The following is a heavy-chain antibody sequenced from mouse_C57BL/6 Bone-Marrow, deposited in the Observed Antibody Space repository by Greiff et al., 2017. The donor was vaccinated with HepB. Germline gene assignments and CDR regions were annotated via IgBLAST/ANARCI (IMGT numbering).Heavy chain of an antibody. J-gene: IGHJ2*01. CDR1: GYAFSSSW. CDR3: ARLDDYDFDY. CDR2: IYPGDGDT. D-gene: IGHD2-4*01. V-gene: IGHV1-82*01. Sequence: VQVVESGPELVKPGASVKISCKASGYAFSSSWMNWVKQRPGKGLEWIGRIYPGDGDTNYNGKFKGKATLTADKSSSTAYMQLSSLTSEDSAVYFCARLDDYDFDYWGQGTTLTVSS.